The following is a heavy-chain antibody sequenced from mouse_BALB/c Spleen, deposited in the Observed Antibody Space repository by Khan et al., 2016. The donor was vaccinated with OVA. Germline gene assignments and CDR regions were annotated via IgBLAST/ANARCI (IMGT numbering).Heavy chain of an antibody. CDR1: GYTFSTYW. CDR2: INPTSGYT. Sequence: QVQLQQSGAALAKPGASVKMSRKASGYTFSTYWMHWVKQRPGQGLEWIGYINPTSGYTDYNEKFKDKATLSADKSSSTAYMQLSRLTSEDSAVYYCTRDRIDYWGQGTTLTVSS. J-gene: IGHJ2*01. V-gene: IGHV1-7*01. CDR3: TRDRIDY.